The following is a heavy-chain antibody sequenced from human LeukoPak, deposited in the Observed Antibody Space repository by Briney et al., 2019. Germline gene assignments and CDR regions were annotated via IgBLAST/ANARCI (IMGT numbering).Heavy chain of an antibody. J-gene: IGHJ4*02. Sequence: PGGSLRLSCAVSGFTLTDKYMSWIRQAPGKGLEWVAYINNVGNIIYYADSVKGRFTISRDNAKNSLYLQMNSLRAEDTAVYYCARPRPPMATINPPGYWGQGTLVTVSS. CDR2: INNVGNII. CDR1: GFTLTDKY. V-gene: IGHV3-11*04. CDR3: ARPRPPMATINPPGY. D-gene: IGHD5-24*01.